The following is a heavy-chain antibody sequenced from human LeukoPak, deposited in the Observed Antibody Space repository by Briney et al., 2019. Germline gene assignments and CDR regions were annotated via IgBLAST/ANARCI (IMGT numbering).Heavy chain of an antibody. CDR1: GVSASSNY. Sequence: GGSLRLSSAVSGVSASSNYMCWVRQAPGGGLEWVSIIYSAGSIYYTDSVKGRFTISRDNSKNTLFLQMNSLRAEDTAVYYCARQPHYYDSSGYYYWGQGTLVTVST. D-gene: IGHD3-22*01. CDR3: ARQPHYYDSSGYYY. V-gene: IGHV3-53*01. J-gene: IGHJ4*02. CDR2: IYSAGSI.